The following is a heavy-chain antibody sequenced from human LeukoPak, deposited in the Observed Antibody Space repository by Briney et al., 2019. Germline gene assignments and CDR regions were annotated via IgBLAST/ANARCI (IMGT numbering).Heavy chain of an antibody. CDR1: GGSVSSGGYY. CDR3: ARSAQTVTTFPLDY. J-gene: IGHJ4*02. CDR2: IYYSGST. V-gene: IGHV4-31*03. D-gene: IGHD4-17*01. Sequence: PSQTLSLTCTVSGGSVSSGGYYWTWIRQHPGQGLEWFGYIYYSGSTYYNPSLQSRVTISVDTSKNQFSLKLRSVTAADTAVYYCARSAQTVTTFPLDYWGQGTLVTVSS.